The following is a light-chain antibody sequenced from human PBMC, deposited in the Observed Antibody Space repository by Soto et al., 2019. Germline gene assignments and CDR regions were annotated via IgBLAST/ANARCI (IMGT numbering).Light chain of an antibody. J-gene: IGLJ2*01. CDR3: CSYAGSSIPVV. CDR1: SSDVGSYNL. CDR2: EGS. V-gene: IGLV2-23*01. Sequence: QSALTQPASVSGSPGQSITISCTGTSSDVGSYNLVSWYQQHPGKAPKLMIYEGSKRPSGVSNRFSGSKSGNTASLTISGLRAEDEADYYCCSYAGSSIPVVFGGGTKVTVL.